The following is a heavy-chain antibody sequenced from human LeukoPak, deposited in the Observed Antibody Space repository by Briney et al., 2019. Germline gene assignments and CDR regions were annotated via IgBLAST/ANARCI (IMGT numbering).Heavy chain of an antibody. V-gene: IGHV5-51*01. CDR2: IYPGDSDT. J-gene: IGHJ3*02. CDR3: ARLNDGFDI. Sequence: HGESLKISCKGSGYNFTTYWIGWVRQMPGKGLEWMGIIYPGDSDTRYSPSFQGRVTITADKSISTAYLQWSSLKASDTAMYYCARLNDGFDIWGQGAMVIVSS. CDR1: GYNFTTYW.